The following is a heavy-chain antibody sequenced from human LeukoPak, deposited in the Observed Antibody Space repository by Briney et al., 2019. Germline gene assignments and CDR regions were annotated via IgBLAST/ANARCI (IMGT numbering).Heavy chain of an antibody. CDR2: IYASGST. Sequence: TLSLTCTVSGDSFSSGTYYWTWIRQPAGKGLEWIGRIYASGSTDYNPSLKSRVTILLDTSKNQFSLNLRSVTAADTAVYYWAVAFCGGDCFSRHYFGVDVWGQGTTVTVSS. CDR3: AVAFCGGDCFSRHYFGVDV. J-gene: IGHJ6*02. CDR1: GDSFSSGTYY. D-gene: IGHD2-21*01. V-gene: IGHV4-61*02.